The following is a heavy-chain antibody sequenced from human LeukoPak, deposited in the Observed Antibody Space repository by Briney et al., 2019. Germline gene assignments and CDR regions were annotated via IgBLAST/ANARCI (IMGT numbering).Heavy chain of an antibody. V-gene: IGHV3-23*01. Sequence: GGSLRLSCAASGFTFSSYAMSWVRQAPGKGLEWVSAISGSGGSTYYADSVKGRFTISRDNSKNTLYLQMNSLRAEVTAVYYCAKHPSSGYYHFDYWGQGTLVTVSS. J-gene: IGHJ4*02. D-gene: IGHD3-22*01. CDR1: GFTFSSYA. CDR2: ISGSGGST. CDR3: AKHPSSGYYHFDY.